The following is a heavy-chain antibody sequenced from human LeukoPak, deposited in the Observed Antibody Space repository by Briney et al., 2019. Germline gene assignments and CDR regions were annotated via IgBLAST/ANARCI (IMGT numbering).Heavy chain of an antibody. CDR1: GGSISSSSYY. J-gene: IGHJ5*02. CDR2: IYYSGST. Sequence: SETLSLTCTVSGGSISSSSYYWGWLRQPPGKGLEWIGSIYYSGSTYYNPSLKSRVTISVDTSKNQFSLKLSSVTAADTAVYYCARGPEIAVAGRGGIDPWGQGTLVTVSS. D-gene: IGHD6-19*01. V-gene: IGHV4-39*07. CDR3: ARGPEIAVAGRGGIDP.